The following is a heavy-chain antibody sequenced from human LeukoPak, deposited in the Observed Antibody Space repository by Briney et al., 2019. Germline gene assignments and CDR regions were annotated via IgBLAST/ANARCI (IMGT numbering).Heavy chain of an antibody. CDR2: ISAYNGNT. CDR1: GYTFGTYG. Sequence: ASVKVSCKASGYTFGTYGVSWVRQAPGQGLEWMGWISAYNGNTNYAQKLQGRVTMTTDTSTSTAYMELRSLRSDDTAVYYCARDRKLTVTTGDYWGQGTLVTVSS. V-gene: IGHV1-18*01. D-gene: IGHD4-17*01. J-gene: IGHJ4*02. CDR3: ARDRKLTVTTGDY.